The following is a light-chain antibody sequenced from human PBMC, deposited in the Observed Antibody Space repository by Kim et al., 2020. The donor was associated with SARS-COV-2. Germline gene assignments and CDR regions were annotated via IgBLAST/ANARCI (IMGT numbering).Light chain of an antibody. CDR1: MGSIASNY. V-gene: IGLV6-57*03. J-gene: IGLJ3*02. Sequence: GTSVTTSGTRSMGSIASNYVQWYPQRPGSAPTTVIYEDNQRPSGVPDRFSGSIDSSSNSASLTISGLKTEDEADYYCQSYDSSSWVFGGGTQLTVL. CDR2: EDN. CDR3: QSYDSSSWV.